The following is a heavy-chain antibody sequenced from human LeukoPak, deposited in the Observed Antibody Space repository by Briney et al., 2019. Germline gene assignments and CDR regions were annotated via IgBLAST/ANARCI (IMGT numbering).Heavy chain of an antibody. Sequence: GASVKVSCKTSGYTFIDYYMHWVRQAPGQGLEWMGIINPSGGSTSYAQKFQGRVTLTRDTSTSTVYMELSSLRSEDTAVYYCARGYGGNDGFDYWGQGTLVTVSS. V-gene: IGHV1-46*01. CDR2: INPSGGST. J-gene: IGHJ4*02. D-gene: IGHD4-23*01. CDR3: ARGYGGNDGFDY. CDR1: GYTFIDYY.